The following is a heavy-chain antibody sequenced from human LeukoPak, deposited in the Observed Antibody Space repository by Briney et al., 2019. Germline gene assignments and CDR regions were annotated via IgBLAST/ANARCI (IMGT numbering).Heavy chain of an antibody. D-gene: IGHD5-18*01. CDR1: GYTFTSYY. V-gene: IGHV1-2*02. CDR3: ARVLGSHGSFYNIDY. Sequence: ASVKVSCKASGYTFTSYYMHWVRQAPGQGLQWMGWINPHTGGTNFAQKFQGRVTMTRDTSISTAYMELSRPRSDDTAVYYCARVLGSHGSFYNIDYWGQGTLVTVSS. CDR2: INPHTGGT. J-gene: IGHJ4*02.